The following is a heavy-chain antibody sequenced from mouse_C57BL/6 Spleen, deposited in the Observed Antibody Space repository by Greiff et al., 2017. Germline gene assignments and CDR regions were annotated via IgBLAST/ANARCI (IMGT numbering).Heavy chain of an antibody. V-gene: IGHV1-26*01. Sequence: VQLQQSGPELVKPGASVKISCKASGYTFTDYYMNWVKQSHGKSLEWIGDINPNNGGTSYNQKFKGKATLTVDKSSSTAYMELRSLTSEDSAVYYCARRDTTVVEGAWFAYWGQGTLVTVSA. CDR3: ARRDTTVVEGAWFAY. J-gene: IGHJ3*01. CDR1: GYTFTDYY. CDR2: INPNNGGT. D-gene: IGHD1-1*01.